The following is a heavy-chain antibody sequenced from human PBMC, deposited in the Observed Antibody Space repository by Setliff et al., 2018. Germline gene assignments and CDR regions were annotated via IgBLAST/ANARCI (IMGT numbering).Heavy chain of an antibody. J-gene: IGHJ6*03. D-gene: IGHD5-18*01. CDR1: GYSFTKYW. V-gene: IGHV5-51*01. CDR2: IDPADSDT. Sequence: PGESLKISCKAAGYSFTKYWIGWVRQMPGKGLEWMGIIDPADSDTTYSPSFQGQVTISADKSIGTAYLQWSSLRTEDTAVYYCAREGVDTRSSTDYRYYMDVWGKGTTVTVSS. CDR3: AREGVDTRSSTDYRYYMDV.